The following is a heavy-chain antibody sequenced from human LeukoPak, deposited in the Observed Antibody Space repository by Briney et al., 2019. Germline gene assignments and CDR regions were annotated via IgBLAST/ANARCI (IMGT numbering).Heavy chain of an antibody. V-gene: IGHV1-8*01. CDR1: GYTFTSNN. D-gene: IGHD6-19*01. CDR2: MDPNSADT. Sequence: ASVKVSCKASGYTFTSNNINWVRQASGQGLEWMGWMDPNSADTAYAQKFQGRVAMTRDTSISTAYMELSSLRSEDTAVYYCARADTSGWFVDYWGQGTLVTVSS. CDR3: ARADTSGWFVDY. J-gene: IGHJ4*02.